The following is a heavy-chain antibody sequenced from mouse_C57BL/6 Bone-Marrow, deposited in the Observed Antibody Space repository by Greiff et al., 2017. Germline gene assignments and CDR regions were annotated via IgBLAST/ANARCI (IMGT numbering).Heavy chain of an antibody. CDR3: ARELSRLRGSGY. Sequence: EVQLQQSGPELVKPGASVKISCKASGYSFTGYYMNWVKQSPEKSLEWIGEINPSTGGTTYNQKFKAKATLTVDKSSSTAYMQLKSLTSEDSAVYYCARELSRLRGSGYWGQGTKLTVSA. CDR2: INPSTGGT. V-gene: IGHV1-42*01. D-gene: IGHD2-4*01. CDR1: GYSFTGYY. J-gene: IGHJ2*01.